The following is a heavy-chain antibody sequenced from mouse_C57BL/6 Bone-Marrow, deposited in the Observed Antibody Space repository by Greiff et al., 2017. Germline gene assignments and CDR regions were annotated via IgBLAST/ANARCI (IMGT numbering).Heavy chain of an antibody. CDR1: GFTFSSYA. Sequence: EVQLVESGEGLVKPGGSLKLSCAASGFTFSSYAMSWVRQTPEKRLEWVAYISSGGDYIYYADTVKGRFTISRDNARNTLYLQMSSLKSEDTAMYYCTRDKRETGCYAMDYWGQGNSVTVSS. D-gene: IGHD4-1*01. CDR3: TRDKRETGCYAMDY. V-gene: IGHV5-9-1*02. J-gene: IGHJ4*01. CDR2: ISSGGDYI.